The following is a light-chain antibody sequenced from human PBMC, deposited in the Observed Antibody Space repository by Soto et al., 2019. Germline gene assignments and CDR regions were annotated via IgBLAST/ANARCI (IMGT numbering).Light chain of an antibody. Sequence: EIVLTQSPGTLSLSPGERATLSCRASQSVSSSYLAWYQQKPGQAPRLLIYGASSRAAGIPDRFSGSGSGTDFTLTISRLEPEDFAVYYCQQLGSSMFTFGPGTKVDI. J-gene: IGKJ3*01. CDR1: QSVSSSY. V-gene: IGKV3-20*01. CDR2: GAS. CDR3: QQLGSSMFT.